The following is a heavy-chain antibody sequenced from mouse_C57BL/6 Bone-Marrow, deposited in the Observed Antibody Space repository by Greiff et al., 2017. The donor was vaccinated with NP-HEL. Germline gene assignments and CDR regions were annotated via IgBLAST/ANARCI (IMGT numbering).Heavy chain of an antibody. CDR2: IDPSDSYT. CDR1: GYTFTSYW. CDR3: ARFLLLRYGDY. D-gene: IGHD1-1*01. J-gene: IGHJ2*01. Sequence: QVQLQQPGAELVMPGASVKLSCKASGYTFTSYWMHWVKQRPGQGLEWIGEIDPSDSYTNYNQKFKGKSTLTVDKSSSTAYMQLSSLTSEDSAVYYCARFLLLRYGDYWGQGTTLTVSS. V-gene: IGHV1-69*01.